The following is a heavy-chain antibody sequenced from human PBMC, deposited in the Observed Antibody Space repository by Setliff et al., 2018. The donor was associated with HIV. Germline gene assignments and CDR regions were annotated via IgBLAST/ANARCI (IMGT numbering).Heavy chain of an antibody. Sequence: ASVKVSCKASGYTFTSYILHWVRQAAGQGLEWVGRIAPSSGGIQYAQKFQDRVTMTRDTSTSTVYMDLSRLRSEDTAVYYCAREFPGGTKGSDYWGQGTLVTVSS. CDR2: IAPSSGGI. J-gene: IGHJ4*02. CDR3: AREFPGGTKGSDY. CDR1: GYTFTSYI. V-gene: IGHV1-46*01. D-gene: IGHD1-1*01.